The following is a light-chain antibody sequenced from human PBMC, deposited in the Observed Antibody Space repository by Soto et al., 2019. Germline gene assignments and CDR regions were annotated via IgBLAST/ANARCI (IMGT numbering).Light chain of an antibody. CDR3: QSYDSSLSGSWV. J-gene: IGLJ3*02. CDR1: SSNIGAGYD. CDR2: GNS. Sequence: QSVLTQPPSVSGAPGQRVTISCTGSSSNIGAGYDVHWYQQLPGTAPKVLIYGNSNRPSGVPDRFSGSKSGTSASLAITGLQAEDEADYYCQSYDSSLSGSWVFGGGTKVTV. V-gene: IGLV1-40*01.